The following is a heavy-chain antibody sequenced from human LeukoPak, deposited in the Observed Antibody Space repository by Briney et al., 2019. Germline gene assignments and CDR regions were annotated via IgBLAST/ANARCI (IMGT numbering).Heavy chain of an antibody. J-gene: IGHJ4*02. D-gene: IGHD6-19*01. CDR3: ARQGFGSGWYYYFDY. CDR1: GDSISRSSYY. V-gene: IGHV4-39*01. CDR2: IFYSGST. Sequence: SETLSLTCTVSGDSISRSSYYWGWIRQPPGKTLEWIGSIFYSGSTYYNPSLKSRLTISVDTSKNQFSLKLSSVTAADTAVYYCARQGFGSGWYYYFDYWGQGTLVTVSS.